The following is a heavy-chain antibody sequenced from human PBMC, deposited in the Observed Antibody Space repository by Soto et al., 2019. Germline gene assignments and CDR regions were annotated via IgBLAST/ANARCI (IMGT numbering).Heavy chain of an antibody. CDR3: ARRRAAAGTSRDIYYFDY. V-gene: IGHV4-34*01. CDR1: GGSFSGYY. Sequence: SETLSLTCAVYGGSFSGYYWSWIRQPPGKGLEWIGEINHSGSTNYNPSLKSRVTISVDTSKNQFSLKLSSVTAADTAVYYCARRRAAAGTSRDIYYFDYWGQGTLVTVSS. J-gene: IGHJ4*02. CDR2: INHSGST. D-gene: IGHD6-13*01.